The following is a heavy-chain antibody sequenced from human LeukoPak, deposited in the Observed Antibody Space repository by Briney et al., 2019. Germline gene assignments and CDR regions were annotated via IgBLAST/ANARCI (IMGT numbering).Heavy chain of an antibody. Sequence: ASVKVSCKVSGGTLSSYSISWVRQAPGQGLEWMGGIIPLFGTANYAQKFQDRVTITTDESTSTVYMELTSLRNADTAVYYCARDQDVGARGGFDYWGQGTLVTVSS. CDR3: ARDQDVGARGGFDY. V-gene: IGHV1-69*05. CDR1: GGTLSSYS. CDR2: IIPLFGTA. J-gene: IGHJ4*02. D-gene: IGHD1-26*01.